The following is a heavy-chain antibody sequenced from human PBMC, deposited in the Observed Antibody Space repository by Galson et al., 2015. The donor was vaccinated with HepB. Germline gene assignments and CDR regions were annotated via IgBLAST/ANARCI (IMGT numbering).Heavy chain of an antibody. Sequence: TLSLTCTVSGDSISSGSYSWSWIRQPAGKGLEWIGLMYSSGSTNYNPSLNSRVIISVDTSKNQFSLNLRSVTAADTAVYYCVAVASASNYYGMDVWGHGTTVTVSS. D-gene: IGHD6-19*01. V-gene: IGHV4-61*02. CDR2: MYSSGST. CDR3: VAVASASNYYGMDV. CDR1: GDSISSGSYS. J-gene: IGHJ6*02.